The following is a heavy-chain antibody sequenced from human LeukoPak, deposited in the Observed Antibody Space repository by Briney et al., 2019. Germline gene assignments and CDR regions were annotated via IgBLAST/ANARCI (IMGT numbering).Heavy chain of an antibody. J-gene: IGHJ4*02. Sequence: GGSLRLSCAASGFTFSSYSMNWVRQAPGKGLEWVGRIKSKTDGGTTDYAAPVKGRFTISRDDSKNTLYLQMNSLKTEDTAVYYCTSGSGWYLGDYWGQGTLVTVSS. V-gene: IGHV3-15*01. D-gene: IGHD6-19*01. CDR2: IKSKTDGGTT. CDR3: TSGSGWYLGDY. CDR1: GFTFSSYS.